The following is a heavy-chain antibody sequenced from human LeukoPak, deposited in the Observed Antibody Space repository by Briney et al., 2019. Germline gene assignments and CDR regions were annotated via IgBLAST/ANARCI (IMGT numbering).Heavy chain of an antibody. J-gene: IGHJ5*02. D-gene: IGHD2-2*01. Sequence: GESLKISCKGSGYSFTSYWIGWVRQMPGKGLEWMGIIYPGDSDTRYSPSFQGQVTISADKSISTAYLQWSSLKASDTAMYYCARRADTEIVVASHGFDPWGQGTLVTVSS. CDR2: IYPGDSDT. CDR3: ARRADTEIVVASHGFDP. CDR1: GYSFTSYW. V-gene: IGHV5-51*01.